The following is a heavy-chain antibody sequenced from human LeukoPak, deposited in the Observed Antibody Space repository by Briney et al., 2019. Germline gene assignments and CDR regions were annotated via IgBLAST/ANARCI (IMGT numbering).Heavy chain of an antibody. CDR2: ISYDGSNK. CDR3: VKGEQQWLAPAYYFDY. D-gene: IGHD6-19*01. V-gene: IGHV3-30*18. J-gene: IGHJ4*02. CDR1: GFSFSSYG. Sequence: PGGSLRLSCAASGFSFSSYGMHWVRQAPGKGLEWVAVISYDGSNKYYADSVKGRFTISRDNSKNTLYLQMNSLRAEDTAVYYCVKGEQQWLAPAYYFDYWGQGTLVTVSS.